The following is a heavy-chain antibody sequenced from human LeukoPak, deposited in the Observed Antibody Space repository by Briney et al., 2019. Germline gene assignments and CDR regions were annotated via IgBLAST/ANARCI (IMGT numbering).Heavy chain of an antibody. J-gene: IGHJ4*02. D-gene: IGHD5-12*01. CDR2: IDPSDSYT. V-gene: IGHV5-10-1*01. Sequence: GESLRISCKGSGYSFSSYWISWVRQMPGKGLVWMGRIDPSDSYTNYSPSFQGLVTISADKSISTAYLQWNSLKASDTAMYYCARVSGYDYSDYWGQGTLVTVSS. CDR1: GYSFSSYW. CDR3: ARVSGYDYSDY.